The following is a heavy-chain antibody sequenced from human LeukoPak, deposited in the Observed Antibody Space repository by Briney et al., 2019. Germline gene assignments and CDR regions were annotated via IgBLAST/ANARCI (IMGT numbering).Heavy chain of an antibody. V-gene: IGHV1-8*01. CDR3: ARLDRPVADIDY. CDR1: GYTFTSYD. J-gene: IGHJ4*02. D-gene: IGHD6-19*01. Sequence: ASVKVSCKASGYTFTSYDINWVRQATGQGLEWMGWMNPNSGNTGYAQKFQGRVTMTRDTSISTAYMELSRLRSDDTAIYYCARLDRPVADIDYWGQGTLVTVSS. CDR2: MNPNSGNT.